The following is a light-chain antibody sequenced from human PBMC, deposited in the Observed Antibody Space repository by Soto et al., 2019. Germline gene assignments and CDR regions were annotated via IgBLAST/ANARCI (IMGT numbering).Light chain of an antibody. CDR3: QQRSNWPQYT. CDR2: DAS. J-gene: IGKJ2*01. Sequence: EVVLTQSPATLSLSPGERATLSCRASQSISNYLAWYQQKPGQALRLLIYDASNRAAGIPPRFRGSGSGTEFTLTINSLEPEDFAIYYCQQRSNWPQYTFGQGSKLEIK. V-gene: IGKV3-11*01. CDR1: QSISNY.